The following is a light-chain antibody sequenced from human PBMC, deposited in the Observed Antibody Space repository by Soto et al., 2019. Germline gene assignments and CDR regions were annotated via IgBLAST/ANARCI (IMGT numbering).Light chain of an antibody. V-gene: IGKV1-39*01. Sequence: DIQMTQTPSSLSASVGDRVTITCRASQTINNYLNWYQQKPGKPPKLLIYTASSLESGVPSRFSCSRSGTAFSLTISSLQPADFATYYCEQSSTGRAFGQGTKVE. J-gene: IGKJ1*01. CDR3: EQSSTGRA. CDR2: TAS. CDR1: QTINNY.